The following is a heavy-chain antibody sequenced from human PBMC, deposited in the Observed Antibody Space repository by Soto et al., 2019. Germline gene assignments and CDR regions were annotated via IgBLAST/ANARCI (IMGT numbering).Heavy chain of an antibody. CDR1: GFTFSSYS. D-gene: IGHD3-10*01. V-gene: IGHV3-21*01. CDR3: ARDGSADAFDI. CDR2: ISSSSSYI. J-gene: IGHJ3*02. Sequence: GGSLRLSCAASGFTFSSYSMNWVRQAPGKGLEWVSSISSSSSYIYYADSVKGRFTISRDNAKNSLYLQMNSLRAEDTAVYYCARDGSADAFDIWGQGTMVTVSS.